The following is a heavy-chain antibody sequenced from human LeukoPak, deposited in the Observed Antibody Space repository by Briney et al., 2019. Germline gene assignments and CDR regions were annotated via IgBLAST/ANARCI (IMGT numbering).Heavy chain of an antibody. J-gene: IGHJ4*02. CDR3: AKEHVRITAPDY. CDR1: GFTFSSYT. CDR2: LRGGGANT. D-gene: IGHD3-16*01. Sequence: GGSLRLSCAASGFTFSSYTMSWVRQAPGKGLEWVSRLRGGGANTVYADSVKGRFTISRDNSTNTLYLQMNSLGVEDTAVYYSAKEHVRITAPDYWGQETLVPVSS. V-gene: IGHV3-23*01.